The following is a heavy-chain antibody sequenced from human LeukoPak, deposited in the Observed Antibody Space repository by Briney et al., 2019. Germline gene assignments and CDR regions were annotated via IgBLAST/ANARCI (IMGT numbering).Heavy chain of an antibody. CDR1: GGSFSGYY. Sequence: SETLSLTCAVYGGSFSGYYWSWIRQPPGKGLEWIGEINHSGSTNYNPSLKSRVTISVDTSKNQFSLKLSSVTAADTAVYYCVRGSGLIRTYWAPKWFDPWGQGTLVTVSS. CDR3: VRGSGLIRTYWAPKWFDP. V-gene: IGHV4-34*01. CDR2: INHSGST. J-gene: IGHJ5*02. D-gene: IGHD2-8*02.